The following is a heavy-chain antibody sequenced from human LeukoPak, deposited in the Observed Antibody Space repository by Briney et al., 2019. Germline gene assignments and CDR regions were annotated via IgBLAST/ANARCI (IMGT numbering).Heavy chain of an antibody. CDR2: ISISGGGT. J-gene: IGHJ4*02. CDR3: ANEIRPNDH. D-gene: IGHD4-17*01. V-gene: IGHV3-23*01. CDR1: GFTFSSHA. Sequence: GSLRLSLSGFGFTFSSHAMNWVRQAPGKGLEWVSAISISGGGTYYADSVKGRFTISRDNSKNTLYLQMNSLRPEDTAVYYCANEIRPNDHWGQGTLVTVSS.